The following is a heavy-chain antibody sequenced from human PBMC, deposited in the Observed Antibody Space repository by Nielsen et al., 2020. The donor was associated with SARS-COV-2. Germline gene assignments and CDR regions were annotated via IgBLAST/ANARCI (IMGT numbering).Heavy chain of an antibody. D-gene: IGHD5-12*01. Sequence: GESLKISCAASGFTFSNTAMSWVRQPPGKGLEWVSAISGTGATTYYADSVKGRFTISRDNAKNTLYLQVNGLRAEDTAVYYCARDGRIGYGVYLDYWGQGTPVTVSS. CDR1: GFTFSNTA. V-gene: IGHV3-23*01. J-gene: IGHJ4*02. CDR3: ARDGRIGYGVYLDY. CDR2: ISGTGATT.